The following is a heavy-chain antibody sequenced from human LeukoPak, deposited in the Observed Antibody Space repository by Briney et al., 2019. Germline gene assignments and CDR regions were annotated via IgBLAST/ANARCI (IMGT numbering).Heavy chain of an antibody. Sequence: PGGSLRLSCAASGSTFSTYEMNWVRQAPGKGLEWVSYISSSGSTIYYADSVKGRFTISRDNAKNSLYLQMNSLRAEDTAVYYCARYDSSWYGDAFDIWGQGTMVTVS. CDR2: ISSSGSTI. CDR1: GSTFSTYE. J-gene: IGHJ3*02. CDR3: ARYDSSWYGDAFDI. V-gene: IGHV3-48*03. D-gene: IGHD6-13*01.